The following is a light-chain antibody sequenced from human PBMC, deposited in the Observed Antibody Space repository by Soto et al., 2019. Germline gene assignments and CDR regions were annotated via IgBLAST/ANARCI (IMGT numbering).Light chain of an antibody. CDR1: QSISSY. CDR2: KAS. V-gene: IGKV1-5*03. J-gene: IGKJ5*01. Sequence: DIPMTQSPSTLSASVGDRVTITCRASQSISSYLAWYQQKPGKAPKLLIYKASSLESGVPSRFSGSGSGTEFTLTISSLQPDDFATYYCQQYNSYPITFGQGTPLEIK. CDR3: QQYNSYPIT.